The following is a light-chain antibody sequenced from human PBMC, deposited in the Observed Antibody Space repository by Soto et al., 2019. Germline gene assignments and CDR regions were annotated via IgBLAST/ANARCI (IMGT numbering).Light chain of an antibody. CDR2: GAS. Sequence: EIVLTQSPGTLSLSPGERATLSCRASQSVSSSYLAWYQQKPGQAPRLLLYGASSRATGIPDRFSRSGSGADFTLTISRLEPEDFAVYYCQQYGRAPWTFGQGTKVEIK. CDR3: QQYGRAPWT. J-gene: IGKJ1*01. V-gene: IGKV3-20*01. CDR1: QSVSSSY.